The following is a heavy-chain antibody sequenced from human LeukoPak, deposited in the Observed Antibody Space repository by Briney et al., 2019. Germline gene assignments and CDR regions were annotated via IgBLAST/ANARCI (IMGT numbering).Heavy chain of an antibody. CDR2: MNPNSGNT. J-gene: IGHJ4*02. CDR1: GYTFTSYD. Sequence: ASVKVSCKASGYTFTSYDINWVRQATGQGLEWMGWMNPNSGNTGYAQKFQGRVTMTRNTSISTAYMELSSPRSEDTAVYYCAKVVSGYGDQAGFDYWGQGTLVTVSS. D-gene: IGHD4/OR15-4a*01. V-gene: IGHV1-8*01. CDR3: AKVVSGYGDQAGFDY.